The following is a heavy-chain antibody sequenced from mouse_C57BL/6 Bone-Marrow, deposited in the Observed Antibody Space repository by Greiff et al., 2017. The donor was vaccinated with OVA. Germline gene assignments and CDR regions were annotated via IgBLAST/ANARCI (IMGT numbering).Heavy chain of an antibody. CDR1: GYTFTSYG. D-gene: IGHD2-4*01. CDR2: IYPRSGNT. CDR3: ARWRIYCDYDVGY. J-gene: IGHJ2*01. V-gene: IGHV1-81*01. Sequence: VQLQQSGAELARPGASVKLSCKASGYTFTSYGISWVKQITGQGLEWIGEIYPRSGNTYYNEKFKGKATLTADKSSSTAYMELRSLTSEDSAVYFCARWRIYCDYDVGYWGQGTTLTVSS.